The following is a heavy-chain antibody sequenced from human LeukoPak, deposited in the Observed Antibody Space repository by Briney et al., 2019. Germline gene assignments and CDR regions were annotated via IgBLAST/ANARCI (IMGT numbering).Heavy chain of an antibody. Sequence: GGSLRLCCAAPAFSFSSSWMRWVRQAPGRGVRWVANINQDGSEKYYVDSVKGRFTIPIDNDKNSLYLQMKSLRTEDTAVYYCARYGALDYWGQGTLVTVSS. D-gene: IGHD4-17*01. CDR1: AFSFSSSW. V-gene: IGHV3-7*04. CDR3: ARYGALDY. CDR2: INQDGSEK. J-gene: IGHJ4*02.